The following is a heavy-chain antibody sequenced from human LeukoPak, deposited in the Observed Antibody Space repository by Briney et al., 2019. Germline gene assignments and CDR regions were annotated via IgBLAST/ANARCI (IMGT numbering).Heavy chain of an antibody. CDR2: ISSSSSYI. CDR1: EFTFSSYS. CDR3: ARDTFFSSSGYSAFDI. D-gene: IGHD3-22*01. J-gene: IGHJ3*02. V-gene: IGHV3-21*01. Sequence: GGSLRLSCAASEFTFSSYSMNWVRQAPGKGLEWVSSISSSSSYIYYADSVKGRFTISRDNAKNSLYLQMNSLRAEDTAVYYCARDTFFSSSGYSAFDIWGQGTMVTVSS.